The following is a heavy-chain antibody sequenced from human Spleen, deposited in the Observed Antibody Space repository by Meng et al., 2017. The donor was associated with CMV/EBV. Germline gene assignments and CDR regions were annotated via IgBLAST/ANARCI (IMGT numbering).Heavy chain of an antibody. D-gene: IGHD1-26*01. CDR1: GYSFTSYW. Sequence: CNGAGYSFTSYWLGWVRQMPGKGLEWMGIIYPGDSDTRSSPSFQGQVTISADKSIRTAYLQWSSLKASDTAMYYCVSTRDPSGSYYDYWGQGTLVTVSS. V-gene: IGHV5-51*01. CDR3: VSTRDPSGSYYDY. CDR2: IYPGDSDT. J-gene: IGHJ4*02.